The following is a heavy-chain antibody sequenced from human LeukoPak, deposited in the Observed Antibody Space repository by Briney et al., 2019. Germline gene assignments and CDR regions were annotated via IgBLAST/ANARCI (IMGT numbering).Heavy chain of an antibody. J-gene: IGHJ4*02. CDR1: GYTFTSYG. V-gene: IGHV1-18*01. Sequence: ASVKVSCKASGYTFTSYGISWMRQAPGQGLEWMGWISVYNGKTNYAQKLQGRVTITTDTSTSTVYMDLRSLRSDDTAVYYCTRDVGEGYCSGGSCSDYWGQGTLVTVSS. CDR2: ISVYNGKT. D-gene: IGHD2-15*01. CDR3: TRDVGEGYCSGGSCSDY.